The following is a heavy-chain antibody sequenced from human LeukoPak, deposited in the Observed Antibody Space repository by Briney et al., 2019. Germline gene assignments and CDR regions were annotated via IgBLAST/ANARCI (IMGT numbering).Heavy chain of an antibody. V-gene: IGHV2-70*11. Sequence: SGPALVKPTQTLTLTCTFSGFSLSTSGMCVSWIRQPPGKALEWLARIDWDDDKYYSTSLKTRLTISKDTSKNQVVLTMTNMDPVDTATYYCARPGSGGDCYGFDYWGQGTLVTVSS. D-gene: IGHD2-21*02. J-gene: IGHJ4*02. CDR1: GFSLSTSGMC. CDR3: ARPGSGGDCYGFDY. CDR2: IDWDDDK.